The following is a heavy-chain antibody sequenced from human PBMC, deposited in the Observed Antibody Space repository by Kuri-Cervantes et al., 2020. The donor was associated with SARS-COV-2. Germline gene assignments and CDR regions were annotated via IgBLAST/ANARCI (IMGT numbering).Heavy chain of an antibody. D-gene: IGHD3-16*01. V-gene: IGHV3-21*04. CDR2: ISSSSSYI. CDR1: GFTFSSYS. CDR3: AKELRLDYYYGMDV. Sequence: GGSLRLSCAASGFTFSSYSMNWVRQAPGKGLEWVSSISSSSSYIYYADSVKGRFTISRDNAKNSLYLQMNSLRAEDTAVYYCAKELRLDYYYGMDVWGQGTTVTVSS. J-gene: IGHJ6*02.